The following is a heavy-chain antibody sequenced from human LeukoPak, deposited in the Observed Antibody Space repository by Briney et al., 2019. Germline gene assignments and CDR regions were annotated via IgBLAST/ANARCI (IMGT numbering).Heavy chain of an antibody. Sequence: PSETLSLTRTVSGGSTSSSSYYWGWIRQPPGKGLEWIGSIYYSGSTDYNPSLKSRVTISVDTSKSQFSLKLSSLTAADTAVYYCARYSSEQFFDYWGQGTLVTVSS. CDR3: ARYSSEQFFDY. CDR2: IYYSGST. CDR1: GGSTSSSSYY. V-gene: IGHV4-39*01. J-gene: IGHJ4*02. D-gene: IGHD6-19*01.